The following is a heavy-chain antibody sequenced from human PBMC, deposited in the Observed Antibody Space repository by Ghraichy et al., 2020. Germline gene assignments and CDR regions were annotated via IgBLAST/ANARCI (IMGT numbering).Heavy chain of an antibody. D-gene: IGHD1-20*01. CDR2: ISFSSGNYI. V-gene: IGHV3-21*01. Sequence: GGSLRLSCAASGFSFSSYSMNWVRQAPGKGLEWVSSISFSSGNYIYYADSVKGRFTISRDDSKNSLYLQMNSLRAEDTAVYYCARVHNWNHPPYWGQGTLVTVSS. J-gene: IGHJ4*02. CDR1: GFSFSSYS. CDR3: ARVHNWNHPPY.